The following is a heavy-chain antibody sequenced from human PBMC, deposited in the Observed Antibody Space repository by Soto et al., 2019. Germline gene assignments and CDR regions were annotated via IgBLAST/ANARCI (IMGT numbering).Heavy chain of an antibody. CDR2: IGESGTPT. D-gene: IGHD2-2*01. V-gene: IGHV3-23*01. Sequence: GGSPRISCAACGVTVCSYAMKWVRQAPGKGLEWVSLIGESGTPTYYADSVKGRFTISRDNSGNTLFLEMYSLRAEDTAVYYCARYIPGVRYYGMDVWGQGTTVTVSS. J-gene: IGHJ6*02. CDR3: ARYIPGVRYYGMDV. CDR1: GVTVCSYA.